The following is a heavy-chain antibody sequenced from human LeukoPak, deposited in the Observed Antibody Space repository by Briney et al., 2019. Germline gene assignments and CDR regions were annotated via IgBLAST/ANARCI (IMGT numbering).Heavy chain of an antibody. CDR2: IYSGGTI. V-gene: IGHV3-53*01. CDR1: GFSVRTYY. D-gene: IGHD3-22*01. Sequence: GGSLRLSCEASGFSVRTYYMSWVRQVPGKGLEWVSVIYSGGTIRYADSVKGRFTFSRDNFKDTLNLQMNSLRADDTAVYYCVRAVHHNFYSDSSGYYGDAFDVWGQGTVVTVSS. CDR3: VRAVHHNFYSDSSGYYGDAFDV. J-gene: IGHJ3*01.